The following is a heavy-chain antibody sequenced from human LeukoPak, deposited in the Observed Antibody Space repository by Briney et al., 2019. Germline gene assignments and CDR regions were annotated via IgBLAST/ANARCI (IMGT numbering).Heavy chain of an antibody. CDR1: GFTFNDYY. J-gene: IGHJ4*02. CDR3: ARGAGSSSYGLYYFDY. D-gene: IGHD6-13*01. Sequence: KTGGSLRLSCAASGFTFNDYYMSWIRQAPGKGLEWVSYISSSGSTIYYADSVKGRFTISRDNAKNSLYLQMNSLRAEDTAVYYCARGAGSSSYGLYYFDYWGQGTLVTVSS. V-gene: IGHV3-11*01. CDR2: ISSSGSTI.